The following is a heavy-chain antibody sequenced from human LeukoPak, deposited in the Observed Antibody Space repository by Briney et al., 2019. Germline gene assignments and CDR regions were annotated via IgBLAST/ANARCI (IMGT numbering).Heavy chain of an antibody. Sequence: EPSETLSLTCTVSGGSISSSSYYWGWIRQPPGKGLEWIGSIYYSGSTYYNPSLKSRVTISVDTSKNQSSLKLSSVTAADTAVYYCARHSKAEQWLVRSNPDYWGQGTLVTVSS. V-gene: IGHV4-39*01. D-gene: IGHD6-19*01. CDR3: ARHSKAEQWLVRSNPDY. J-gene: IGHJ4*02. CDR2: IYYSGST. CDR1: GGSISSSSYY.